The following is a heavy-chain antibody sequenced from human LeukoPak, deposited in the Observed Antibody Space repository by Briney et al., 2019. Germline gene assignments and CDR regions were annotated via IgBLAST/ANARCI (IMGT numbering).Heavy chain of an antibody. CDR2: INPNNGGA. Sequence: ASVKVSRKASGYTFTDYYMHWVGQAPGHGVEWMGWINPNNGGASYAQKLQGRVTMTRDTSISTAYMELSRLRSGDTAVYYCARDDAMIVVVTPDYWGQGALVTVSS. V-gene: IGHV1-2*02. D-gene: IGHD3-22*01. CDR3: ARDDAMIVVVTPDY. CDR1: GYTFTDYY. J-gene: IGHJ4*02.